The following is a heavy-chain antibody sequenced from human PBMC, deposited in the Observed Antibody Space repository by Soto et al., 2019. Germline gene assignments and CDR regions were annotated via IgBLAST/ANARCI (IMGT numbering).Heavy chain of an antibody. CDR1: GYTLTKLS. D-gene: IGHD3-9*01. Sequence: SVEIASEVSGYTLTKLSMHVARQATGKGLEWMGGFDPEDGETIYAQKFQGRVTMTEDTSTDTAYMELSSLRSEDTAVYYCATLPTYYDILTGYYSGPGYNWFDPWGQGTLVTVSS. V-gene: IGHV1-24*01. CDR2: FDPEDGET. J-gene: IGHJ5*02. CDR3: ATLPTYYDILTGYYSGPGYNWFDP.